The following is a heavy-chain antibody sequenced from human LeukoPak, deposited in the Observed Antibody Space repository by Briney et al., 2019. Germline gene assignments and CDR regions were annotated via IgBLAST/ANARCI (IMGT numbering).Heavy chain of an antibody. V-gene: IGHV3-9*01. CDR2: ISWNSGSI. CDR3: ARVSPDILTPFDP. J-gene: IGHJ5*02. CDR1: GFTFDDYA. Sequence: GGSLRLSCAASGFTFDDYAMHWVRQAPGKGLEWVSGISWNSGSIGYADSVKGRFTISRDNAKNSLYLQMYSLRAEDTAVYYCARVSPDILTPFDPWGQGTLVTVSS. D-gene: IGHD3-9*01.